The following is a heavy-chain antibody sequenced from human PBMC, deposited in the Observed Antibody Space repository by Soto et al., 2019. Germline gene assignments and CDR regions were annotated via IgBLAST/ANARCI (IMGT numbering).Heavy chain of an antibody. CDR3: AVPYFDWLSDDEYYYYGMDV. Sequence: ASVKVSCKASGFTFTSSAVQWVRQARGQRLEWIGWIVVGSGNTNYAQKFQERVTITRDMSTSTAYMELSSLRSEDTAVYYCAVPYFDWLSDDEYYYYGMDVWGQGTTVTVSS. V-gene: IGHV1-58*01. CDR2: IVVGSGNT. J-gene: IGHJ6*02. CDR1: GFTFTSSA. D-gene: IGHD3-9*01.